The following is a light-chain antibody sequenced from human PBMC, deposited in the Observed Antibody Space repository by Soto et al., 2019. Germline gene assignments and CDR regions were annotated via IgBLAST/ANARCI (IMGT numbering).Light chain of an antibody. V-gene: IGKV1-5*03. CDR1: QSISSW. J-gene: IGKJ1*01. Sequence: DIQMTQSPSTLSASVGDRVTITCRARQSISSWLAWYQQKPGKAPNLLIYMASTLESGVPSRFSGSGSGTEFTLTITSLQPDDFATYYCQQYNVYSPTFGQGTKVEI. CDR2: MAS. CDR3: QQYNVYSPT.